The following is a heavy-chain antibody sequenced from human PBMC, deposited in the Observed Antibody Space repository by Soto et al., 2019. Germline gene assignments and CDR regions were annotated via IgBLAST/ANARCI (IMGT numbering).Heavy chain of an antibody. V-gene: IGHV3-30*18. D-gene: IGHD6-25*01. CDR1: GFTFSSYG. CDR2: ISYDGSNK. CDR3: AKARLTYSYYGLDV. Sequence: HPGGSLRLSCAASGFTFSSYGMHWVRQAPGKGLEWVAVISYDGSNKHYADSVKGRFTISRDNSKNTLYLQMNSLRAEDRAVYYCAKARLTYSYYGLDVWGQGTTVTVSS. J-gene: IGHJ6*02.